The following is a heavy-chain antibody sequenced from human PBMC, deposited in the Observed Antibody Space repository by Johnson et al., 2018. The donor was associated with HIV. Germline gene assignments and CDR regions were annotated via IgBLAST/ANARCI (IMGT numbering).Heavy chain of an antibody. Sequence: QVQLVESGGGVVQPGRSLRLSCAASGFTFSSYAMHWVRQAPGKGLEWVAVISYDGSNKYYADSVKGRFTISRDNSQNTLYLQMNSLRAGDTAVYYGARFRVKRVASSSWYGGAFDIWGLGTTVTVSS. CDR1: GFTFSSYA. V-gene: IGHV3-30-3*01. J-gene: IGHJ3*02. D-gene: IGHD6-13*01. CDR2: ISYDGSNK. CDR3: ARFRVKRVASSSWYGGAFDI.